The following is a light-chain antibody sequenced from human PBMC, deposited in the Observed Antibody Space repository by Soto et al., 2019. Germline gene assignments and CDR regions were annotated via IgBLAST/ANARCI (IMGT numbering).Light chain of an antibody. CDR2: AAS. Sequence: DIQMTQSPSSLSASIGDRVTITCRASQSISSYLNWYQQKPGKAPKLLTYAASNLQSGVPSRFSGSGSGTYFSLTISSLQPEDFATYYCQQSYSTPPDTFGQGTKLE. CDR3: QQSYSTPPDT. J-gene: IGKJ2*01. V-gene: IGKV1-39*01. CDR1: QSISSY.